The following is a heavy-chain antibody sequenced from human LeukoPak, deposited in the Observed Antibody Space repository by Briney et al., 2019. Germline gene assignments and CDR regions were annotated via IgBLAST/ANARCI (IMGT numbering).Heavy chain of an antibody. J-gene: IGHJ6*03. CDR3: ARGPSSYRSGSYYNFYYYYYMDV. V-gene: IGHV4-34*01. D-gene: IGHD3-10*01. CDR1: GGSFSGYY. Sequence: SETLSLTCAVYGGSFSGYYWSWIRQPPGKGLEWIGEINHSGSTNYNPSLKSRVTISVDTSKNQFSLKLSSVTAADTAVYYCARGPSSYRSGSYYNFYYYYYMDVWGKGTTVTVSS. CDR2: INHSGST.